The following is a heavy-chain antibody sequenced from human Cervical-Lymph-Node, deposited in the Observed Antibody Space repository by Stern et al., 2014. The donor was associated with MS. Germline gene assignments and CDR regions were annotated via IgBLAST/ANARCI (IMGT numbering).Heavy chain of an antibody. J-gene: IGHJ2*01. CDR2: MNPNSGNT. D-gene: IGHD2-21*02. V-gene: IGHV1-8*01. CDR3: ARVVTADWYFDL. Sequence: QVQLVQSGAEVKKPAASVKVSCKASGYTFTSYDINWSRQATGQGLGWMGWMNPNSGNTGYAQKFQGRVTMTRNPSISTAYMELSSLRSEDTAVYYCARVVTADWYFDLWGRGTLVTVSS. CDR1: GYTFTSYD.